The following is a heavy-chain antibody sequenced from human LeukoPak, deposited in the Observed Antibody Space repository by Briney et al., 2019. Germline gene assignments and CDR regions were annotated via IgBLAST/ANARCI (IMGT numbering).Heavy chain of an antibody. CDR1: GFTFSHTG. CDR3: AKDYGTTGYYRGGFFDY. CDR2: IYYDGSNQ. V-gene: IGHV3-33*06. J-gene: IGHJ4*02. Sequence: GGSLRLSCAASGFTFSHTGIHWVRQAPGKGLEWVALIYYDGSNQFYADSVKGRFTISRDNSKNMVFLHLNSLRDEDTAVYFCAKDYGTTGYYRGGFFDYWGQGALVTVSS. D-gene: IGHD2-15*01.